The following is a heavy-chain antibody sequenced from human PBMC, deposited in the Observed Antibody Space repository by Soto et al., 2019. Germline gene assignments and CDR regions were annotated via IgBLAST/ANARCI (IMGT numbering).Heavy chain of an antibody. CDR2: ISSSGSSR. CDR1: GFTFSSFE. CDR3: ARERVQLWLRARPKAFDI. V-gene: IGHV3-48*03. J-gene: IGHJ3*02. D-gene: IGHD5-18*01. Sequence: EVQLVDSGGGWVQPAGSLRLSCAASGFTFSSFEMNWVRQAPGKGLEWVAYISSSGSSRYYADSVKGRFTISRDNANNSLYLQMNSLRAEDTAVYYCARERVQLWLRARPKAFDIWGQGTMVTVSS.